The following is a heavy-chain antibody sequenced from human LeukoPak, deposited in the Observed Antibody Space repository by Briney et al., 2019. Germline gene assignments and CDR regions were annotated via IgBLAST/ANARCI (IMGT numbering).Heavy chain of an antibody. CDR2: LYYSGST. J-gene: IGHJ4*02. D-gene: IGHD3-9*01. Sequence: PSETLSLTCTVSGGSISSYYWSWIRQPPGKGLEWIGYLYYSGSTNYNPSLKNRVTISVDTSKNQFSLKLSSVTAADTAVYYCAREAYDILTGYSYYFDYWGQGTLVTVSS. CDR3: AREAYDILTGYSYYFDY. V-gene: IGHV4-59*01. CDR1: GGSISSYY.